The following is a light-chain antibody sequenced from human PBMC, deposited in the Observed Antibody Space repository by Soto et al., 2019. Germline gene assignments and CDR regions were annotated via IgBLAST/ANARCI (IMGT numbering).Light chain of an antibody. Sequence: DIQMTQSPSSLSASVGDRVTITCRASQSISSYLNWYQQKPGKAPKFLIYAASSLQSGVPSRFSGSGSGTDFTLTISSLQPEDFATYYCQQSYNTPLTFGPGTKWISN. CDR2: AAS. CDR1: QSISSY. V-gene: IGKV1-39*01. J-gene: IGKJ3*01. CDR3: QQSYNTPLT.